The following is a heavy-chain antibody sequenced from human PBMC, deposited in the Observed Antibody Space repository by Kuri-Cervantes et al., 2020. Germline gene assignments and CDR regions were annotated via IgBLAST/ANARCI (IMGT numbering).Heavy chain of an antibody. CDR2: FDPEDGET. Sequence: ASVKVSCKASGYTLTELSMHWVRQAPGKGLEWMGGFDPEDGETIYAQKFQGRVTMTEDTSTDTAYMELSSLRSEDTAVYYCTRGEGAKGAFDIWGQGTMVTVSS. V-gene: IGHV1-24*01. D-gene: IGHD1-26*01. J-gene: IGHJ3*02. CDR3: TRGEGAKGAFDI. CDR1: GYTLTELS.